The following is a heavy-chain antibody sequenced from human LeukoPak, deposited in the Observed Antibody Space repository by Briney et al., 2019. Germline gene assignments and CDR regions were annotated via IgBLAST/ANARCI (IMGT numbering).Heavy chain of an antibody. CDR3: ASPRSSYRYTFDY. V-gene: IGHV4-4*09. CDR2: ISTSGST. CDR1: AASISNYY. D-gene: IGHD3-16*02. J-gene: IGHJ4*02. Sequence: SETLSLTCAVSAASISNYYWSWIRQAPGKGLEWIGHISTSGSTNYNPSLKSRVSISLDSSKSRFPLNLNFVTAADTAVYYCASPRSSYRYTFDYWGQGALVTVSS.